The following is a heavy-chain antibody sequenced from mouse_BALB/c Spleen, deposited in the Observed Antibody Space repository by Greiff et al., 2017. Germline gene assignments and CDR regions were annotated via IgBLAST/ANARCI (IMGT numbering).Heavy chain of an antibody. CDR1: GFTFSSFG. CDR3: ARSPTGSFDY. CDR2: ISSGSSTI. D-gene: IGHD4-1*02. V-gene: IGHV5-17*02. Sequence: EVKLMESGGGLVQPGGSRKLSCAASGFTFSSFGMHWVRQAPEKGLEWVAYISSGSSTIYYADTVKGRFTISRDNPKNTLLLQMTSLRSEDTAMYYCARSPTGSFDYWGQGTTLTVSS. J-gene: IGHJ2*01.